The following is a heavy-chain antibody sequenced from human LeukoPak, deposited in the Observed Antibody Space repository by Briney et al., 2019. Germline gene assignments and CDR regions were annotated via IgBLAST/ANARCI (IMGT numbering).Heavy chain of an antibody. CDR3: ARDRSRSWFDP. J-gene: IGHJ5*02. Sequence: GGSLRLSCAASGFTFSSYGMHWVRQAPGKGLEWVAVISYDGSNKYYADSVKGRFTISRDNSKNTLYLQMNSLRAEDTAVYYCARDRSRSWFDPWGQGTLVTVSS. V-gene: IGHV3-30*03. CDR1: GFTFSSYG. CDR2: ISYDGSNK.